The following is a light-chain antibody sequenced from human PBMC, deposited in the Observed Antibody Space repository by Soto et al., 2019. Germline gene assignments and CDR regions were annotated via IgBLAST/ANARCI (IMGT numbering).Light chain of an antibody. V-gene: IGKV3-20*01. Sequence: EIVLTQFPGTLSLSPGERATLSCRASQSVSSSYLAWFQQKPGQAPRLLIYGASSRATGIPDRFSGRGSGTDFTLTISRLEPEAFAVYYCQHYGNSPTFGQGAKLDIK. CDR1: QSVSSSY. CDR3: QHYGNSPT. CDR2: GAS. J-gene: IGKJ2*01.